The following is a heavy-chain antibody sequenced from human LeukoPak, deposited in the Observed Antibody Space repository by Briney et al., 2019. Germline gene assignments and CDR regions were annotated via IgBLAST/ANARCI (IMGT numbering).Heavy chain of an antibody. V-gene: IGHV1-69*13. CDR2: IIPIFGTA. J-gene: IGHJ6*02. CDR1: GGTFSSYA. Sequence: SVKVSCKASGGTFSSYAISWVRQAPGQGLEWMGGIIPIFGTANYAQKFQGRVTITADESTSTAYMELSSLRSEDTAVYYCARYCSSTSCPVGMDVWGQGTTVTVSS. D-gene: IGHD2-2*01. CDR3: ARYCSSTSCPVGMDV.